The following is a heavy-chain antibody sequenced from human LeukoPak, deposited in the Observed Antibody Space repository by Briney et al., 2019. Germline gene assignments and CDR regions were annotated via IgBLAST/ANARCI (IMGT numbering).Heavy chain of an antibody. Sequence: GGSLRLTCAASGFTFSSYAMSWVRQAPGKGLEWVSAISGSGGSTYYADSVKGRFTISRDNSKNTLYLQMNSLRAEDTAVYYCAKIEAVAGTVCDYWGQGTLVTVSS. CDR3: AKIEAVAGTVCDY. V-gene: IGHV3-23*01. J-gene: IGHJ4*02. CDR1: GFTFSSYA. D-gene: IGHD6-19*01. CDR2: ISGSGGST.